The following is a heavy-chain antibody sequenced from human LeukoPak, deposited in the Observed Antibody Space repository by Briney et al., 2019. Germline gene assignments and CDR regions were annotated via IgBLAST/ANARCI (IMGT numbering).Heavy chain of an antibody. CDR1: GFTFSDYY. CDR2: ISSSGNTT. D-gene: IGHD6-19*01. Sequence: GGSLRLSCAASGFTFSDYYMSWIRQAPGKGLEWVSYISSSGNTTYNADSVKGRFSITRDNAKNSLYLQMNSLRAEDTAVYYCARDGGSAWFLDYWGQGTLVTVSS. J-gene: IGHJ4*02. CDR3: ARDGGSAWFLDY. V-gene: IGHV3-11*04.